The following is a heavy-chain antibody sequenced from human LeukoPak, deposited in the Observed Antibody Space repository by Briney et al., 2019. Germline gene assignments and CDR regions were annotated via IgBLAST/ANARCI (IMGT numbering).Heavy chain of an antibody. CDR3: ARDRSAVAGFFDY. CDR2: INHSGST. Sequence: SETLSLTCAVYGGSFSGYYWSWIRQPPGKGLEWIGEINHSGSTNYNPSLKSRVTISVDRSKNQFSLKLSSVTAADTAVYYCARDRSAVAGFFDYWGQGTLVTVSS. V-gene: IGHV4-34*01. CDR1: GGSFSGYY. D-gene: IGHD6-19*01. J-gene: IGHJ4*02.